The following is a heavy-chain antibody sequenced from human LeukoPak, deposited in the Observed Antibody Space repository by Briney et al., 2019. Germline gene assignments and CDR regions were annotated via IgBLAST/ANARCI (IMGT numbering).Heavy chain of an antibody. CDR3: TRDPEALDY. Sequence: GGSLRLSCAASGFTFSSYSMNWVRQAPGKGLEWVSYIRGSGSTIHYADSVKGRFTISRDNAKNSLYLQMNSLRAEGTAVYYCTRDPEALDYWGRGTLVTVSS. CDR1: GFTFSSYS. CDR2: IRGSGSTI. V-gene: IGHV3-48*01. J-gene: IGHJ4*02.